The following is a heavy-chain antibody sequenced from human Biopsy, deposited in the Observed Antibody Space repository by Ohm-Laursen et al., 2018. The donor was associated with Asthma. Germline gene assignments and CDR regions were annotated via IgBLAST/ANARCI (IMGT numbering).Heavy chain of an antibody. J-gene: IGHJ5*02. V-gene: IGHV4-34*01. D-gene: IGHD2-2*01. CDR1: GGSFRGYY. Sequence: SETLSLTCAVYGGSFRGYYWSWIRQPPGKGLEWIGEINHSGSTNYNPSLKSRVTISVDTSKNQFSLKLSSVTAADTAVYYCARAGQCSSTSCYNPGWFDPWGQGTLVTVSS. CDR2: INHSGST. CDR3: ARAGQCSSTSCYNPGWFDP.